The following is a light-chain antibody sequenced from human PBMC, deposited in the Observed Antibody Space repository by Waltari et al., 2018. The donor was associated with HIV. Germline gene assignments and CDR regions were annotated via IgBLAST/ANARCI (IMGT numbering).Light chain of an antibody. CDR2: GDN. CDR1: NIGRKN. CDR3: QSADSSGTYPWV. J-gene: IGLJ3*02. V-gene: IGLV3-9*01. Sequence: SYELTQPLSVSVALGQTATITCGGNNIGRKNVCWYQQKPGQAAVLIIYGDNTRPSGIPERFSGSNSGNTATLTIRRAQAGDEADYYCQSADSSGTYPWVFGGGTKLTVL.